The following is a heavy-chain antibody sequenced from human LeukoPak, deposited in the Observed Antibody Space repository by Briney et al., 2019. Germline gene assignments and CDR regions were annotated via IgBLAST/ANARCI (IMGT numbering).Heavy chain of an antibody. J-gene: IGHJ4*02. V-gene: IGHV3-21*01. CDR1: EFTFSSYS. Sequence: GGSLRLSCAASEFTFSSYSMNWVRQAPGKGLEWVSSISSSSSYIYYADSVKGRFTISRDNAKNSLYLRMNSLRAEDTAVYYCARSYYDSSGGYYFDYWGQGTLVTVSS. CDR2: ISSSSSYI. CDR3: ARSYYDSSGGYYFDY. D-gene: IGHD3-22*01.